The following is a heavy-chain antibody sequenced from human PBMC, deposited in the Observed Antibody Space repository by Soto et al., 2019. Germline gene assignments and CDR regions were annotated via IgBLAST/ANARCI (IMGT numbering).Heavy chain of an antibody. CDR3: ATGGLFSV. V-gene: IGHV4-34*01. CDR1: GGSFSANY. CDR2: INHAGST. D-gene: IGHD3-10*01. Sequence: QVQLRQWGAGFLKPSETLSLTCGIYGGSFSANYWSWIRQSPGKGLEWLGEINHAGSTDYNQTLKTRVTLPADTSKNQFSLNLTSVTAAVTPVSYGATGGLFSVWGQGTPVTVSS. J-gene: IGHJ4*02.